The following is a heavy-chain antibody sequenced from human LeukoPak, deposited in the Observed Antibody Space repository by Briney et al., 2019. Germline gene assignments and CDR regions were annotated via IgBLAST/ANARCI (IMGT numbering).Heavy chain of an antibody. V-gene: IGHV1-46*01. CDR2: INPSGGST. Sequence: ASVKVSCKASGYTFTSYYMHWVRQAPGQGLEWMGIINPSGGSTSYAQKFQGRVTMTRDTSTSTVYMELSSLRSEDTAVYYCASPGMVRAGGFDNWGQGTLVTVSS. CDR3: ASPGMVRAGGFDN. D-gene: IGHD3-10*01. CDR1: GYTFTSYY. J-gene: IGHJ5*02.